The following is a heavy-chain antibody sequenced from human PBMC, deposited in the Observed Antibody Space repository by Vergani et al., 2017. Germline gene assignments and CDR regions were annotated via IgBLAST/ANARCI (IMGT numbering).Heavy chain of an antibody. Sequence: QLQLQESGPGLVKPSATLSLTCSVSGASIRSSNNYWGWIRQPPGKELEWIASIYYSGSTYYNPSLNSRFTISGITSKNQFSLKLSSVTAADTAVYFCARHSTVEWLVKLGWIDPWGQGILVTVSS. CDR2: IYYSGST. CDR3: ARHSTVEWLVKLGWIDP. D-gene: IGHD6-19*01. V-gene: IGHV4-39*01. J-gene: IGHJ5*02. CDR1: GASIRSSNNY.